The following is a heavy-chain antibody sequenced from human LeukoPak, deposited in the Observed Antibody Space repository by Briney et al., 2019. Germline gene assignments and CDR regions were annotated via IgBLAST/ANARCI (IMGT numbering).Heavy chain of an antibody. CDR3: ARDLKDYYDNNWFDP. CDR1: GGSISSSNW. D-gene: IGHD3-22*01. J-gene: IGHJ5*02. Sequence: SETLSLTCAVSGGSISSSNWWSWVRQPPGKGLEWIGEIYHSGSTNYNPSLKSRVTISVDKSKNQFSLKLSSVTAADTAVYYCARDLKDYYDNNWFDPWGQGTLVTVSS. CDR2: IYHSGST. V-gene: IGHV4-4*02.